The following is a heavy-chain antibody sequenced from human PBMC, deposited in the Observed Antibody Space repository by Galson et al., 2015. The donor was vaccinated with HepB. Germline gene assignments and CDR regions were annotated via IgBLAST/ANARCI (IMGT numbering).Heavy chain of an antibody. J-gene: IGHJ4*02. D-gene: IGHD5-18*01. V-gene: IGHV2-70*17. CDR2: IGWDDDK. CDR3: ARMLGCGYSLGFTGIFDD. Sequence: PALVKPTQTLTLTCTFSGFSLSTGGVCVSWIRQPPGEALEWLARIGWDDDKFYNTSLKTRLTISKDTSRNQVVLTMTNMDPLDTATYYCARMLGCGYSLGFTGIFDDWGQGTLVTVSS. CDR1: GFSLSTGGVC.